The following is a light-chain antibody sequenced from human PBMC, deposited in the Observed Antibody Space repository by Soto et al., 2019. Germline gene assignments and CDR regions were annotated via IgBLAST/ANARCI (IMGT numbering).Light chain of an antibody. Sequence: AIQLTQSPSSLYASVGDRVTITCRASQAIRTALGWYQQKPGKVPKLLIYVASILQSGVPSRFSGSGSGTDFTLTISSLQPEDFATYYCLLDFRYFWAFGQGTKVEIK. CDR2: VAS. CDR3: LLDFRYFWA. J-gene: IGKJ1*01. V-gene: IGKV1-6*01. CDR1: QAIRTA.